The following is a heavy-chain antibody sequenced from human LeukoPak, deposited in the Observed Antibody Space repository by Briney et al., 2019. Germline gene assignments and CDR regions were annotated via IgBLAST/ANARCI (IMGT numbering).Heavy chain of an antibody. J-gene: IGHJ6*03. CDR1: GYTFTGYY. CDR2: INPNSGGT. CDR3: AKGLYSGYDSSLDYYYNYMDV. V-gene: IGHV1-2*02. D-gene: IGHD5-12*01. Sequence: ASVKVSCKASGYTFTGYYMHWVRQAPGQGPEWMGWINPNSGGTNYAQKFQGRVTMTRDTSISTAYMELSRLRSDDTAVYYCAKGLYSGYDSSLDYYYNYMDVWGKGTTVTVSS.